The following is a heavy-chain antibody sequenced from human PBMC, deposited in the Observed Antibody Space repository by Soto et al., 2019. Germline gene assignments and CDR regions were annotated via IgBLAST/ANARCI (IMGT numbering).Heavy chain of an antibody. CDR3: ARNSPLLENHYYGMAV. CDR2: IYYSGNP. CDR1: GDSISSNSHY. J-gene: IGHJ6*02. Sequence: SETLSLTCTVSGDSISSNSHYWGWIRQPPGKGLEWIGYIYYSGNPTYNPSFKSRVTMSVDRSKNQFSLRLSSLTAADTAVYYCARNSPLLENHYYGMAVWGQGTTVTVSS. D-gene: IGHD2-21*01. V-gene: IGHV4-61*05.